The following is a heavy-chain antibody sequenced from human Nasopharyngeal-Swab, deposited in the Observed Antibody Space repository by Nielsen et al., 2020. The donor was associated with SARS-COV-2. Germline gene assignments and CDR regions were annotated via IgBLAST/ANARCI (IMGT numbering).Heavy chain of an antibody. CDR3: ARGQDAYYYMDV. V-gene: IGHV4-34*01. Sequence: GPLRLSCVVFGGTLNGFHWKWIRKTPGKGLEWIGEINDRGSGNYNPSLRSRVTISAGTSNIQFSLKLNSVTAADTAVYYCARGQDAYYYMDVWGEGTTVTVSS. J-gene: IGHJ6*03. CDR1: GGTLNGFH. CDR2: INDRGSG. D-gene: IGHD2-15*01.